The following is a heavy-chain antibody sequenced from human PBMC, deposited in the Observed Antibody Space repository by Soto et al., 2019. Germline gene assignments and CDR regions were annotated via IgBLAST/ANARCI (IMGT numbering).Heavy chain of an antibody. J-gene: IGHJ6*02. CDR3: ARESTGYWYRNYGMDV. CDR2: IWYDGSNK. CDR1: GFTFSSYG. Sequence: GGSLRLSWAASGFTFSSYGMHWVRQAPGKGLAWEAVIWYDGSNKYYADSVKGRFTISRDNSKNTLYLQMNSLRAEDSAVYYCARESTGYWYRNYGMDVWGQGTTVTVSS. D-gene: IGHD2-8*02. V-gene: IGHV3-33*01.